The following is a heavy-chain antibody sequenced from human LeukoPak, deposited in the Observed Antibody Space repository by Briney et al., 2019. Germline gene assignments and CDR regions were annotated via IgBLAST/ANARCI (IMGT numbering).Heavy chain of an antibody. V-gene: IGHV1-2*02. D-gene: IGHD6-19*01. Sequence: ASVTASCKASEYTFTRYYMHWVRQAPGQGLEWMGWINPNTGGTNYAQKFQGRVTMTRDTSITTAYMELRSLEYDDTAVYYCAKDFRDQWLVNAFHIWGQGTMVTVSS. CDR2: INPNTGGT. CDR3: AKDFRDQWLVNAFHI. J-gene: IGHJ3*02. CDR1: EYTFTRYY.